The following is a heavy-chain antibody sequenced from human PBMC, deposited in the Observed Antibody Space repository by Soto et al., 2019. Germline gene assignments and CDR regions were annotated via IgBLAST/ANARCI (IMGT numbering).Heavy chain of an antibody. CDR3: AKGKTSGWYYFDS. CDR2: ISASGRDT. CDR1: GFTFSNYA. J-gene: IGHJ4*02. D-gene: IGHD6-19*01. Sequence: GGSLRLSCAASGFTFSNYAMSWVRQAPGKGLEWVSGISASGRDTYYADSVKDRFTISRDSSKNTLYLQMNSLRAEDTAMYYCAKGKTSGWYYFDSWGQGTRVTVS. V-gene: IGHV3-23*01.